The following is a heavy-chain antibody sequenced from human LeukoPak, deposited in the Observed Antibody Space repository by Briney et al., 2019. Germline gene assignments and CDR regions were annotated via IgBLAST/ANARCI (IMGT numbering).Heavy chain of an antibody. CDR2: INPNSGGT. CDR1: GYTFTGYY. V-gene: IGHV1-2*02. Sequence: ASVKVSCKASGYTFTGYYMHWVRHAPGQGLELMGWINPNSGGTNYAQKFQGRVTMTRDTSISTAYMELSRLRSDDTAVYYCARSLYYYGSGSYYGNYWGQGTLVTVSS. D-gene: IGHD3-10*01. J-gene: IGHJ4*02. CDR3: ARSLYYYGSGSYYGNY.